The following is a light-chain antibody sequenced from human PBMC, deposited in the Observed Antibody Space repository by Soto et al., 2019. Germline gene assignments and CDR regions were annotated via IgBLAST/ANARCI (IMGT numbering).Light chain of an antibody. J-gene: IGKJ1*01. CDR3: QQYYSYPGT. CDR1: QSVSSN. CDR2: GAS. Sequence: EIVMTQSPATLSVSPGERATLSCRASQSVSSNLAWYQQKPGQAPRLLIYGASTRATGIPARFSGSGSGTEFTLTISCLQSEDFATYYCQQYYSYPGTFGQGTKVEIK. V-gene: IGKV3-15*01.